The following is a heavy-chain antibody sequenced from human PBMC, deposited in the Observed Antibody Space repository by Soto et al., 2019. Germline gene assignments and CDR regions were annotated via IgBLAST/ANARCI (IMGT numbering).Heavy chain of an antibody. J-gene: IGHJ6*02. CDR2: IIPIFGTA. D-gene: IGHD6-13*01. V-gene: IGHV1-69*12. CDR1: GGTFSSYA. CDR3: ARETYSSSWYRQYYYYGMDV. Sequence: QVQLVQSGAEVKKPGSSVKVSCKASGGTFSSYAISWVRQAPGQGLEWMGGIIPIFGTANYAQKFQGRVTITADESXXTXYTXLSSLRSEDTAVYYCARETYSSSWYRQYYYYGMDVWGQGTTVTVSS.